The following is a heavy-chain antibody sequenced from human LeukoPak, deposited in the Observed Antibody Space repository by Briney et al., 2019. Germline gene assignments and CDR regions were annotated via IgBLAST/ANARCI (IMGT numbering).Heavy chain of an antibody. CDR2: IYHSGST. CDR3: ARDTGGYDF. J-gene: IGHJ4*02. D-gene: IGHD1-26*01. CDR1: GYSISSGSY. Sequence: PSETLSLTCAVSGYSISSGSYWGWIRQPPGKGLEWIGNIYHSGSTFYNPSLKSRVTVSVDTSKNQFSLKLSAVTAADTAIYCCARDTGGYDFWGQGTLVTVSS. V-gene: IGHV4-38-2*02.